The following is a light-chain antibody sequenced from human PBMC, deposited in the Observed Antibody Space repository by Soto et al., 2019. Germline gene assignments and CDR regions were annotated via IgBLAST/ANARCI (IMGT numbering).Light chain of an antibody. CDR3: QQRSNWAWT. CDR2: EAS. V-gene: IGKV3-11*01. CDR1: HSIINY. J-gene: IGKJ1*01. Sequence: EIVLTQSPATLSLSPGERATLSCRASHSIINYLSWYKQKPGQAPSLLIYEASNRATGIPARFSGSGSGTDFTLTIGSPEPEDFAGYYSQQRSNWAWTCGQGTKIEIK.